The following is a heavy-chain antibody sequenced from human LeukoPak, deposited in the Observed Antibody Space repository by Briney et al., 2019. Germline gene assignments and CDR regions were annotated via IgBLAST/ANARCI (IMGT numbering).Heavy chain of an antibody. CDR1: GYTFTSYG. CDR3: ARSFGDYYGSGSYYGLDP. Sequence: GASVKVSCKASGYTFTSYGISWVRQAPRQGLEWMGWISAYNGSTNYAQKLQGRVTMTTDTSTSTAYMELRSLRSDDTAVYYCARSFGDYYGSGSYYGLDPWGQGTLVTVSS. CDR2: ISAYNGST. J-gene: IGHJ5*02. D-gene: IGHD3-10*01. V-gene: IGHV1-18*01.